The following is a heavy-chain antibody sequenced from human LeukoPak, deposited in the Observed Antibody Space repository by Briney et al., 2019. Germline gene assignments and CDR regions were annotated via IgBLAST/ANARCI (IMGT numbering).Heavy chain of an antibody. D-gene: IGHD6-6*01. CDR2: INTNTGNP. V-gene: IGHV7-4-1*02. J-gene: IGHJ6*03. CDR1: GYTFTSYA. Sequence: ASVKVSCKASGYTFTSYAMNWVRQAPGQGLEWMGWINTNTGNPTYAQGFTGRIVFSLDTSVSTAYLQISSLKAEDTAVYYCARAHRIAARRWEYYYYYYMDVWGKGTTVTVSS. CDR3: ARAHRIAARRWEYYYYYYMDV.